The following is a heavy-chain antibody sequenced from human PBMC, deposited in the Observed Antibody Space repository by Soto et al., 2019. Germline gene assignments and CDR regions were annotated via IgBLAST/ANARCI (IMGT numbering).Heavy chain of an antibody. J-gene: IGHJ6*02. CDR3: ARDSALSYCSGGSCYSNYYYGMDV. V-gene: IGHV4-4*07. CDR1: GGSISSYY. D-gene: IGHD2-15*01. Sequence: SETLSLTCTVSGGSISSYYWSWIRQPAEKGLEWIGRIYTSGSTNYNPSLKSRVTMSVDTSKNQFSLKLSSVTAADTAVYYCARDSALSYCSGGSCYSNYYYGMDVWGQGTTVTVSS. CDR2: IYTSGST.